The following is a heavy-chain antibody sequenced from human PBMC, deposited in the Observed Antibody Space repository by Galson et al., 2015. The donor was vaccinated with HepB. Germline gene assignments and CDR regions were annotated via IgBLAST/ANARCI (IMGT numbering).Heavy chain of an antibody. V-gene: IGHV3-33*01. CDR2: IWYDGSNK. CDR3: ARDEDCGGDCYSYYFDY. CDR1: GFTFSTYG. D-gene: IGHD2-21*02. Sequence: SLRLSCAASGFTFSTYGMHWVRQAPGKGLEWVAIIWYDGSNKYYADSVKGRSTVSRDNSKNTLYLQMNSLRAEDTAVYYCARDEDCGGDCYSYYFDYWGQGTLVTVSS. J-gene: IGHJ4*02.